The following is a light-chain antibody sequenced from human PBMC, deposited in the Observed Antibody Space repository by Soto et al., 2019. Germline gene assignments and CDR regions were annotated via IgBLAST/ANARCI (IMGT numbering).Light chain of an antibody. CDR3: QQRSNWPPIT. J-gene: IGKJ5*01. Sequence: EIVLTQSPATLSLSPRERATLSCRASQSVSSCLAWYQQKPGQAPRLLIYDASNRATGIPARFIGSGFGTDFTLTIGSLEPEDFAVYYCQQRSNWPPITFGQGTRLEIK. V-gene: IGKV3-11*01. CDR1: QSVSSC. CDR2: DAS.